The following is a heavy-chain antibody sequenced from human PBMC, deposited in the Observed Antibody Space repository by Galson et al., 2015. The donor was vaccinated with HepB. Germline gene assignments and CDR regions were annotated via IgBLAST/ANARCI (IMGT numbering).Heavy chain of an antibody. D-gene: IGHD3-22*01. Sequence: SLRLSCAASGFTFNSYGMGWVRQAPGKGLEWVSVISASGSTTYYAESVKGRFTISRDNSKNTLFLQMYSLRVEDTAAYYCAKYGAYDSSGYYQHQFDYWGQGTLVTVSS. CDR3: AKYGAYDSSGYYQHQFDY. CDR1: GFTFNSYG. J-gene: IGHJ4*02. CDR2: ISASGSTT. V-gene: IGHV3-23*01.